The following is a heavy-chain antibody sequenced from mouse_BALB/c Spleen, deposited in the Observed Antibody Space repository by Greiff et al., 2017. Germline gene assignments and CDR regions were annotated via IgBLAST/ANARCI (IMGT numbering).Heavy chain of an antibody. V-gene: IGHV1-12*01. D-gene: IGHD2-3*01. CDR2: IYPGNGDT. CDR1: GYTFTSYN. CDR3: ARGDGYPWFAY. J-gene: IGHJ3*01. Sequence: QVQLQQPGAELVKPGASVKMSCKASGYTFTSYNMHWVKQTPGQGLEWIGAIYPGNGDTSYNQKFKGKATLTADKSSSTAYMQLSSLTSEDSAVYYCARGDGYPWFAYWGQGTLVTVSA.